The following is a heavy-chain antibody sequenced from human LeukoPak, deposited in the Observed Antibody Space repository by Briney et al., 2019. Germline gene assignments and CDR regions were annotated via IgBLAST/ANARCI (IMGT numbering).Heavy chain of an antibody. D-gene: IGHD3-10*01. CDR2: IYHSGST. Sequence: SETLSLTCTVSGGSISSGGYYWSWIRQPPGKGLEWIGYIYHSGSTYYNPSLKSRVTISVDRSKNQFSLKLSSVTATDTAVYYCARDLLWFGESSYFDYWGQGTLVTVSS. CDR1: GGSISSGGYY. CDR3: ARDLLWFGESSYFDY. V-gene: IGHV4-30-2*01. J-gene: IGHJ4*02.